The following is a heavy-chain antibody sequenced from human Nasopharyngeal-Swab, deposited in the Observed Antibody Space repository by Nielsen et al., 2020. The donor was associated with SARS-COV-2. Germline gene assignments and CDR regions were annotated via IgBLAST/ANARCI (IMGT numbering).Heavy chain of an antibody. Sequence: SVKVSCKASGGTFSSYAISWVRQAPGQGLEWMGRIIPILGIANYAQKFQGRVTITADKSTSTAYMELSSLRSEDTAVYYCAREGYSGYDYDYWGQGTLVTVSS. CDR2: IIPILGIA. V-gene: IGHV1-69*04. CDR1: GGTFSSYA. CDR3: AREGYSGYDYDY. J-gene: IGHJ4*02. D-gene: IGHD5-12*01.